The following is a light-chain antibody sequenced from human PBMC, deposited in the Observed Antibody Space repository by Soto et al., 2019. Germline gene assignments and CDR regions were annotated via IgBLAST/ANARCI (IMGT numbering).Light chain of an antibody. CDR2: DVT. CDR1: SSDVGGYDY. J-gene: IGLJ1*01. V-gene: IGLV2-11*01. CDR3: CSFVGSYFV. Sequence: QSALTQPRSVSGSPGQSVAISCTGTSSDVGGYDYVSWYQQHPGQVPKHMIYDVTKRPSGVPDRFSGSKSGNTASLTISGLQAEDEADYYCCSFVGSYFVFGTGTKVTVL.